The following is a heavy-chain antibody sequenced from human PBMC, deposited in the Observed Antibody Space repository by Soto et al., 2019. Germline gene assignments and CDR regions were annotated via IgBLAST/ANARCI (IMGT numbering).Heavy chain of an antibody. Sequence: HPGGSLRLSCATSGFTFSSHSMAWVRQAPGKGLDWVSSISGRGGSTYYGSSGRTYYGSTYYADSVKGRFTISRDNSENILFLQMNSLRAEDTAVYYCAKVGWEGYRLYYYYGMDVWGQGTTVTVSS. V-gene: IGHV3-23*01. CDR1: GFTFSSHS. D-gene: IGHD1-26*01. J-gene: IGHJ6*02. CDR2: ISGRGGSTYYGSSGRTYYGST. CDR3: AKVGWEGYRLYYYYGMDV.